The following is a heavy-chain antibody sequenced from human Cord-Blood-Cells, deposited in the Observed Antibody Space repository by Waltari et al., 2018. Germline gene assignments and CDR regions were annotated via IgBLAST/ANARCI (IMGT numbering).Heavy chain of an antibody. CDR1: GFTFSSYG. CDR3: ARKRGMDV. Sequence: QVQLVESGGGVVQPGRSLRLSCAASGFTFSSYGMHWVRQAPGKGLEGVAVIWYDESNKYYADSVKGRFTISRDNSKNTLYLQMNSLRAEDTAVYYCARKRGMDVWGQGTTVTVSS. J-gene: IGHJ6*02. V-gene: IGHV3-33*01. CDR2: IWYDESNK.